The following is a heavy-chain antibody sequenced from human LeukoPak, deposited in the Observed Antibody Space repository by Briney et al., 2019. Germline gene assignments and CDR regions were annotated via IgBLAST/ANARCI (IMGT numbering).Heavy chain of an antibody. CDR3: AKDRGVWAFDI. CDR1: GITLSSND. V-gene: IGHV3-30-3*01. J-gene: IGHJ3*02. CDR2: ISYDGSNK. D-gene: IGHD3-10*01. Sequence: GGSLRLSCAASGITLSSNDMHWVRQAPGQALEWVAVISYDGSNKDYADSVKGRFTISRDNSKNTLDLQMNSLRAEDTAVYYCAKDRGVWAFDIWGQGTMVTVSS.